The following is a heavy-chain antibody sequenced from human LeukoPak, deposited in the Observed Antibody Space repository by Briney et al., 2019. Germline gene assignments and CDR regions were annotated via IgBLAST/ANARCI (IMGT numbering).Heavy chain of an antibody. J-gene: IGHJ4*02. D-gene: IGHD5-24*01. Sequence: SETLCLTCAVSGGSLSRYYWSWIPQPPGKGLECIGYIYYSGSTNYNPSLKSRVTISVDTSKNQFSLKLSSVTAADTAVYYCARLTRDGYNTKYYFDYWGQGTLVTVSS. CDR3: ARLTRDGYNTKYYFDY. CDR2: IYYSGST. CDR1: GGSLSRYY. V-gene: IGHV4-59*08.